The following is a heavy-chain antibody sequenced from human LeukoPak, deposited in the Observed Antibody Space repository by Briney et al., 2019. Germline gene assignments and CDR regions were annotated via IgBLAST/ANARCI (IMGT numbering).Heavy chain of an antibody. CDR2: INPSGGST. Sequence: ASVKVSCKASGYTFTGYYMHWVRQAPGQGLEWMGIINPSGGSTSYAQKFQGRVTMTRDMSTSTVYMELSSLRSEDTAVYYCARNTLRTTVVTPCYFDYWGQGTLVTVSS. CDR1: GYTFTGYY. V-gene: IGHV1-46*01. J-gene: IGHJ4*02. D-gene: IGHD4-23*01. CDR3: ARNTLRTTVVTPCYFDY.